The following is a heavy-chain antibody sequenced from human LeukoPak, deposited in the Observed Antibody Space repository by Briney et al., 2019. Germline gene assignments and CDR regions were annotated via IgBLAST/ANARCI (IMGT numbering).Heavy chain of an antibody. Sequence: GASVKVSCKASGYTFTSYYMHWVRQAPGQGLEWMGLINPSGSSTSHAQKLQGRLSLTRDMYTSTDYMELSSLRSEDTAVYYCARDNSVGDTAWWFDPWGQGTLVTVSS. CDR3: ARDNSVGDTAWWFDP. V-gene: IGHV1-46*01. D-gene: IGHD1-26*01. CDR2: INPSGSST. CDR1: GYTFTSYY. J-gene: IGHJ5*02.